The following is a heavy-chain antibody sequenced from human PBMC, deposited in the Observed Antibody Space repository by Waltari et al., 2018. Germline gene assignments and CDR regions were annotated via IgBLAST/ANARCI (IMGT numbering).Heavy chain of an antibody. D-gene: IGHD2-21*01. CDR3: ARDDSLWPHYFDH. CDR1: GFAFSSHW. CDR2: IKSDGSGA. V-gene: IGHV3-74*01. J-gene: IGHJ4*02. Sequence: EVQLVESGGGLLQPGGSLRRSCEASGFAFSSHWMHWVRHSPGEGLVWVARIKSDGSGAGYADSVKGRFIISRDNAKDTLYLQMNSLKVEDTAMYYCARDDSLWPHYFDHWGQGTLVTVSS.